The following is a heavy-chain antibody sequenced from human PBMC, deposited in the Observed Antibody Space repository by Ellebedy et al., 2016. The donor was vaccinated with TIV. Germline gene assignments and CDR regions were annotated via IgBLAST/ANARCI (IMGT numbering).Heavy chain of an antibody. CDR2: IKQDGSEK. V-gene: IGHV3-7*01. D-gene: IGHD3-22*01. Sequence: GGSLRLXXAASGFTFSSCWMSWVRQAPGKGLEWVANIKQDGSEKSYVDSVKGRFTISRDNAKNSLYLQMNSLRAEDTAVYYCARTNRITMIVVVTDWFDPWGQGTLVTVSS. CDR1: GFTFSSCW. CDR3: ARTNRITMIVVVTDWFDP. J-gene: IGHJ5*02.